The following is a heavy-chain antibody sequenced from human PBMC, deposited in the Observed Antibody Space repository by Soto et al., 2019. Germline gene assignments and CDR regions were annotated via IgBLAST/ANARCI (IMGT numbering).Heavy chain of an antibody. V-gene: IGHV4-39*01. CDR1: GGSISSSSYY. J-gene: IGHJ5*02. CDR2: IYYSGST. D-gene: IGHD3-9*01. Sequence: QLQLQESGPGLVKPSETLSLTCTVSGGSISSSSYYWGWIRQPPGKGLEWIGSIYYSGSTYYNPSLKSRVTISVDTSKNQFSLKLSSVTAADTAVYYCASLYYDILTGYLNWFDPWGQGTLVTVSS. CDR3: ASLYYDILTGYLNWFDP.